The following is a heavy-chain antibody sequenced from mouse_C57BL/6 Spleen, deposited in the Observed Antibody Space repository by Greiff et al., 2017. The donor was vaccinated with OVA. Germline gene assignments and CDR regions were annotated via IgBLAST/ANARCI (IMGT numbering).Heavy chain of an antibody. CDR3: ASYSNSWFAY. V-gene: IGHV1-52*01. CDR2: IDPSDSVT. CDR1: GYTFTSYW. J-gene: IGHJ3*01. Sequence: QVQLQQPGAELVRPGSSVKLSCKASGYTFTSYWMHWVKQRPIQGLEWIGNIDPSDSVTHYNQKFKDKATLTVDKSSSTAYMQLSSLTSEDSAVYYCASYSNSWFAYWGQGTLVTVSA. D-gene: IGHD2-5*01.